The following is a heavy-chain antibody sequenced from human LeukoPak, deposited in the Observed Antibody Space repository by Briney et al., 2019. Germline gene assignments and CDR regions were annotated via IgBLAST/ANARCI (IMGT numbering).Heavy chain of an antibody. V-gene: IGHV3-21*01. CDR1: GFTFSSYS. CDR3: ARGYCSSTSCYPDAFDI. CDR2: ISSSSSYI. D-gene: IGHD2-2*01. J-gene: IGHJ3*02. Sequence: GGSLRHSCAASGFTFSSYSMNWVRQAPGKGLEWVSSISSSSSYIYYADSVKGRFTISRDNAKNSLYLQMNSLRAEDTAVYYCARGYCSSTSCYPDAFDIWGQGTMVTVSS.